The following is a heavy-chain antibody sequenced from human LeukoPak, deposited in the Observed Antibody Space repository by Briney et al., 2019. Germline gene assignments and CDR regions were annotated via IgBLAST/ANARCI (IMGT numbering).Heavy chain of an antibody. J-gene: IGHJ4*02. V-gene: IGHV3-23*01. D-gene: IGHD5-18*01. Sequence: PGGSLRLSCAASGFTFSSYGMHWVRQAPGKGLEWVSGITGHGDTTYYADSVKGRFTISRDNSRNTVYLQMNSLRAEDTAVYYCANDLGWIQLNLGRGQGTLVTVSS. CDR3: ANDLGWIQLNLG. CDR1: GFTFSSYG. CDR2: ITGHGDTT.